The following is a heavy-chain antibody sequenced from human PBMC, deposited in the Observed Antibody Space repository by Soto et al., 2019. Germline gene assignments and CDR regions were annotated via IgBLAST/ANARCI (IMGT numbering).Heavy chain of an antibody. CDR1: GFTFFSSF. J-gene: IGHJ4*02. CDR3: ARYFRGSGRYFFDY. CDR2: INQDGVGT. Sequence: EVQLVESGGGLVQPGGSLRLSCVASGFTFFSSFMGWVRQAPGKGLQWVANINQDGVGTYYVDSVEGRLTISRDNAKASLYLQLNSLRGEDTAVYYCARYFRGSGRYFFDYWGQGALVTVSS. V-gene: IGHV3-7*03. D-gene: IGHD6-19*01.